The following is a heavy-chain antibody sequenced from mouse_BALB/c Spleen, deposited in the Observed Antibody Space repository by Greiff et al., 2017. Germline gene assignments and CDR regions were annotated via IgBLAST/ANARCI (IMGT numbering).Heavy chain of an antibody. Sequence: EVMLVESGGGLVKPGGSLKLSCAASGFTFSSYAMSWVRQTPEKRLEWVASISSGGSTYYPDSVKGRFTISRDNARNILYLQMSSLRSEDTAMYYCGGREITTVVATPFAYWGQGTLVTVSA. D-gene: IGHD1-1*01. CDR2: ISSGGST. CDR3: GGREITTVVATPFAY. J-gene: IGHJ3*01. CDR1: GFTFSSYA. V-gene: IGHV5-6-5*01.